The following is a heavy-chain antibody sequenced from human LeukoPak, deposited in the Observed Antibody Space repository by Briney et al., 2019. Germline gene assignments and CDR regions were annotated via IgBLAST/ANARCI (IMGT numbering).Heavy chain of an antibody. CDR2: IYPGDSDT. CDR1: GYSFTSYW. CDR3: ARSPLYCGGDCYWVLDY. D-gene: IGHD2-21*02. J-gene: IGHJ4*02. V-gene: IGHV5-51*01. Sequence: GESLRISCKGSGYSFTSYWIGWVRQMPGKGLEWMGIIYPGDSDTRYSPSFQGQVTIPADKSISTAYLQWSSLKASDTAMYYCARSPLYCGGDCYWVLDYWGQGTLVTVSS.